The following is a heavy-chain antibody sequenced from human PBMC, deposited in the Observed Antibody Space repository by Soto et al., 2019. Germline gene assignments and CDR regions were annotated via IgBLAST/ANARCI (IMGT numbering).Heavy chain of an antibody. V-gene: IGHV3-74*01. J-gene: IGHJ4*02. Sequence: PRLSCAAPGFTFSIYWMHWVRQAPGKRLVWLSRINSDESSTSYADSVKGRFTISRDNAKNTLYLQMNSLRAEDTAVYYCAKDARHSKYYGSGDPPDYWGQGTLVIVSS. CDR3: AKDARHSKYYGSGDPPDY. CDR1: GFTFSIYW. CDR2: INSDESST. D-gene: IGHD3-10*01.